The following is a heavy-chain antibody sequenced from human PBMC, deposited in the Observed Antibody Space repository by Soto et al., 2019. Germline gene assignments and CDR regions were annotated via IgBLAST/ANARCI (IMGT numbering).Heavy chain of an antibody. V-gene: IGHV1-8*01. Sequence: ASVKVSCKASGYTFTSYDINWVRQATGQGLEWMGWMNPNSGNTGYAQKFQGRVTMTRNTSISTAYMELSSLRSEDTAVYYCASFPSHDYGDYVSYWGQGTLVTVSS. CDR1: GYTFTSYD. J-gene: IGHJ4*02. CDR2: MNPNSGNT. D-gene: IGHD4-17*01. CDR3: ASFPSHDYGDYVSY.